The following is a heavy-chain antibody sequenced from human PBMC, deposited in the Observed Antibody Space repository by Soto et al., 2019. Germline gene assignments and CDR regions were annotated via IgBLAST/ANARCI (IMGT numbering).Heavy chain of an antibody. CDR2: ISAYDGNT. J-gene: IGHJ6*02. D-gene: IGHD3-22*01. V-gene: IGHV1-18*01. Sequence: GASVKVSCKASGYTFTSYGINWVRQAPGQGLEWLGWISAYDGNTNYAQILQGRVPMTTDTSTNTAYMEVRSLRSDDTAVYYCARGGYYDSSGSRNYYYYGMNVWGQGTTVTVSS. CDR3: ARGGYYDSSGSRNYYYYGMNV. CDR1: GYTFTSYG.